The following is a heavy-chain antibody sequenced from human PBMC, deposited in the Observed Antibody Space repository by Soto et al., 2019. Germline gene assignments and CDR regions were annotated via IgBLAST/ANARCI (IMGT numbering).Heavy chain of an antibody. V-gene: IGHV3-23*01. CDR2: ISGSGGST. CDR1: GFTFSSDA. Sequence: GGSLRLSCAASGFTFSSDAMSWVRQAPGKGLEWVSAISGSGGSTYYADSVKGRFTISRDNSKNTLYLQMNSLRAEDTAVYYCAKDWTGTEYYYYYYMDVWGKGTTVTVSS. J-gene: IGHJ6*03. D-gene: IGHD1-1*01. CDR3: AKDWTGTEYYYYYYMDV.